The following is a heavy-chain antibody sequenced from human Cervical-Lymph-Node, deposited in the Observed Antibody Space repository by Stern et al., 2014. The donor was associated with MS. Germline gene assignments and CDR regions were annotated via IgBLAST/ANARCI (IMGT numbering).Heavy chain of an antibody. V-gene: IGHV4-61*02. J-gene: IGHJ4*02. CDR3: ARDSSGWYEDY. CDR2: ISTSGST. D-gene: IGHD6-19*01. Sequence: VQLVESGPGLVKPSQTLSLTCTVSGGSISSGSYYWSWIRQPAGKGLEWIGRISTSGSTNYNPSLTSRVTISVDTSKNQFSPKLSSVTAADTAVYYCARDSSGWYEDYWGQGTLVTVSS. CDR1: GGSISSGSYY.